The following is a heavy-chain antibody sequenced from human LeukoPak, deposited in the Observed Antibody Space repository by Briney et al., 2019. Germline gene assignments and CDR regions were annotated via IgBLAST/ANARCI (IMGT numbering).Heavy chain of an antibody. CDR2: INPNSGGT. Sequence: ASVKVSCKASGYTFTGYYMHWGRQAPGQGLECMGWINPNSGGTNYAQKFRGRVTMTRDTSISTDYMELSRLRSDDTAVYYCARAGFREWLRKPFDYWGQGTLVTVSS. J-gene: IGHJ4*02. CDR1: GYTFTGYY. CDR3: ARAGFREWLRKPFDY. D-gene: IGHD5-12*01. V-gene: IGHV1-2*02.